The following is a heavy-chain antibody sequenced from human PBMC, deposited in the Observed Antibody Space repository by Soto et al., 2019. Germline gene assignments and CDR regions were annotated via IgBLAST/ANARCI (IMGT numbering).Heavy chain of an antibody. J-gene: IGHJ5*02. Sequence: GGSLRLSCAASGFTFSSYAMSWVRQAPGKGLEWVSAISGSGGSTYYADSVKGRFTISRDNSKNTLYLQMNSLRAEDPAVYYCAKDIVGIAAAGTREPFNWFDPWGQGTLVTVSS. D-gene: IGHD6-13*01. CDR3: AKDIVGIAAAGTREPFNWFDP. CDR1: GFTFSSYA. CDR2: ISGSGGST. V-gene: IGHV3-23*01.